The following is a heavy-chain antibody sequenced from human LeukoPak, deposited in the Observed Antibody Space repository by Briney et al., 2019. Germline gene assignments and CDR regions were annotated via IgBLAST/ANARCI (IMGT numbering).Heavy chain of an antibody. D-gene: IGHD6-13*01. CDR3: ARLWGSSYYYYMDV. CDR1: GGTFSSYA. Sequence: SVKVSCKASGGTFSSYAISWVRQAPGQGLEWMGEIIPIFGTANYAQKFQGRVTITADKSTSTAYMELSSLRSEDTAVYYCARLWGSSYYYYMDVWGKGTTVTVSS. CDR2: IIPIFGTA. V-gene: IGHV1-69*06. J-gene: IGHJ6*03.